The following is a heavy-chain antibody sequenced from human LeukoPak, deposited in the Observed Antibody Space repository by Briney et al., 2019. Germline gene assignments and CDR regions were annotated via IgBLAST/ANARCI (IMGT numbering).Heavy chain of an antibody. CDR2: FYYSGST. V-gene: IGHV4-39*02. CDR3: ARESGDYDFWSGYYPQYFDY. D-gene: IGHD3-3*01. Sequence: SETLSLTCTVSGGSLSSSSYYWGWIRQPPGKGLEWIGSFYYSGSTYYNPSLKSRVTISVDTSKNQFSLKLSSGTAADTAVYYCARESGDYDFWSGYYPQYFDYWGQGTLVTVSS. CDR1: GGSLSSSSYY. J-gene: IGHJ4*02.